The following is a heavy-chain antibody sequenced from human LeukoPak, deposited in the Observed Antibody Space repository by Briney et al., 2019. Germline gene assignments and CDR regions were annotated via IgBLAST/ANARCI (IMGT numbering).Heavy chain of an antibody. D-gene: IGHD1-26*01. Sequence: GASVKVSCKASGYTFTSYYMHWVRQAPGQGLEWMGIINPSGGSTSYAQKFQGRVTMTRDMSTSTVYMELSSLTSEDTAVYYCAAELYSGIFGRCCSFAYWGQGTLVTVSS. CDR1: GYTFTSYY. CDR2: INPSGGST. J-gene: IGHJ4*02. CDR3: AAELYSGIFGRCCSFAY. V-gene: IGHV1-46*01.